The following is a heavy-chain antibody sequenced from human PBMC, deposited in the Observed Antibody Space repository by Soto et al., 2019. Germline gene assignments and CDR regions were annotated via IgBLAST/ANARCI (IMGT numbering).Heavy chain of an antibody. Sequence: VSVKVSCKASGYTFTSNGLSWVRQDPGQGLEWMGWISAYNGNTNYAQKLQGRVTMTTDTSTSTAYMELRSLRSDDTAVYYCAREVFCARSSTSCYDYWGQGTLVTVSS. CDR1: GYTFTSNG. D-gene: IGHD2-2*01. V-gene: IGHV1-18*01. CDR3: AREVFCARSSTSCYDY. J-gene: IGHJ4*02. CDR2: ISAYNGNT.